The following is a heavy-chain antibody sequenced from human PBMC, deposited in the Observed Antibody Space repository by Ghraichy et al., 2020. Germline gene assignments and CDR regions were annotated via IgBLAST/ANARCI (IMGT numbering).Heavy chain of an antibody. D-gene: IGHD2-8*01. J-gene: IGHJ3*02. Sequence: ETLSLTCHVSGVHIDRYYWTWIRRPPGKGLEWLGHIYYSGPTYNPSLKSRVTVSLDFSKSLFSLTLDSVTAADTAVYYCARGQTNRPTDAFDIWGQGTVVTVSS. CDR1: GVHIDRYY. CDR3: ARGQTNRPTDAFDI. V-gene: IGHV4-59*01. CDR2: IYYSGP.